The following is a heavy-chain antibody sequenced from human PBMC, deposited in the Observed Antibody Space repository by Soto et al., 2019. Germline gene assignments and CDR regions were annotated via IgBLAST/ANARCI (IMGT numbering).Heavy chain of an antibody. J-gene: IGHJ3*02. CDR2: IDPSDSYT. CDR1: GYSFTSYW. CDR3: ARSTMTTVTTNAFEI. D-gene: IGHD4-4*01. Sequence: GESLKISCKGSGYSFTSYWISWVRQMPGKGLEWMGRIDPSDSYTNYSPSFQGHVTISADKSISTAYLQWSSLEASDTAMYYCARSTMTTVTTNAFEIWGQGTMVTGSS. V-gene: IGHV5-10-1*01.